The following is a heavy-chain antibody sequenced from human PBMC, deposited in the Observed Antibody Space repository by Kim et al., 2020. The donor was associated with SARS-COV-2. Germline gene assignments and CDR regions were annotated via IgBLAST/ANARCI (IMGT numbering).Heavy chain of an antibody. D-gene: IGHD3-3*01. V-gene: IGHV3-23*01. CDR3: AKERTYYDFWSGYDR. Sequence: DSVKGRFTISRDNSKNTLYLQMNSLRAEDTAVYYCAKERTYYDFWSGYDRWGQGTLVTVSS. J-gene: IGHJ5*02.